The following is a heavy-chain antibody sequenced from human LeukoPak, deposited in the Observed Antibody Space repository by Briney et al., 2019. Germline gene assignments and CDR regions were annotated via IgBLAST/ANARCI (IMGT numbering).Heavy chain of an antibody. CDR3: ARDRGYYYDSSGYFDY. V-gene: IGHV4-4*07. Sequence: PSETLSLTCTVSGGSISSYYWSWIRQPAGKGLEWIGRIYTSGSTYYNPSLKSRVTISVDTSKNQFSLKLSSVTAADTAVYYCARDRGYYYDSSGYFDYWGQGTLVTVSS. J-gene: IGHJ4*02. D-gene: IGHD3-22*01. CDR1: GGSISSYY. CDR2: IYTSGST.